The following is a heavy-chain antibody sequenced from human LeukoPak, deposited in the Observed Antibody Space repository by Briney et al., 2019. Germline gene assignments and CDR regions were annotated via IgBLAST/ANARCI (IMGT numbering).Heavy chain of an antibody. CDR1: GFTFSSYG. Sequence: GGSLRLSCAASGFTFSSYGMHWVRQAPGKGLEWVAVISYDGSNKYYADSVKGRFTISRDNSKNTLYLQMNSLRAEDTAVYYCARSWYGSDYWGQGTLVTVSS. D-gene: IGHD6-13*01. V-gene: IGHV3-30*03. CDR2: ISYDGSNK. J-gene: IGHJ4*02. CDR3: ARSWYGSDY.